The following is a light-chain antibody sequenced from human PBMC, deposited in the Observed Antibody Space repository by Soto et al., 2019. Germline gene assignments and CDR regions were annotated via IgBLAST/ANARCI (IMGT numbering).Light chain of an antibody. J-gene: IGKJ4*01. CDR2: DAS. CDR3: RQRRKWRVT. CDR1: QSISEF. Sequence: VVLTKSPATLSLSPGERATLSCRASQSISEFLAWYQQKPGQAPRLLIYDASNRATGIPARFSRSGSGADFTLTTSGPAVEDFEIYYCRQRRKWRVTLRGGTKAEIK. V-gene: IGKV3-11*01.